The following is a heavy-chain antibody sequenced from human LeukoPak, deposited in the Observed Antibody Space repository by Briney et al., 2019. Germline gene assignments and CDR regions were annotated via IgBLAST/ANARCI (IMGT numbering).Heavy chain of an antibody. CDR1: GFAFGSHW. D-gene: IGHD1-26*01. V-gene: IGHV3-74*01. J-gene: IGHJ4*02. CDR3: TRDGSGSRIPFDY. CDR2: IESDASNT. Sequence: GGSLRLSCAASGFAFGSHWMHWVRHAPGKGLVWVARIESDASNTRYADSVKGRFTISRDNANKTLYLQMNSLRAEDTAVYYCTRDGSGSRIPFDYWGQGTLVTVSS.